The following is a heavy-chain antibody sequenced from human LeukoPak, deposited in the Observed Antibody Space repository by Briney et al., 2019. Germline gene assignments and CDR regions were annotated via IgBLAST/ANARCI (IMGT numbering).Heavy chain of an antibody. CDR2: IRYDGSNK. CDR3: AAPSGRPVVVVPAHYYYMDV. Sequence: GGSLRLSCAASGFTFSSYGMHWVRQAPGKGLEWVAFIRYDGSNKYYADSVKGRFTISRDNSKNTLYLQMNSLRAEDTAVYYCAAPSGRPVVVVPAHYYYMDVWGKGTTVTVSS. J-gene: IGHJ6*03. CDR1: GFTFSSYG. D-gene: IGHD2-2*01. V-gene: IGHV3-30*02.